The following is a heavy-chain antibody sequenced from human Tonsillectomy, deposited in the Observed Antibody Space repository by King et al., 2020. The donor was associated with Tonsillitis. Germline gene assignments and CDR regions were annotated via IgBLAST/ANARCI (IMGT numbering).Heavy chain of an antibody. CDR3: AGEAGDRSMEFDF. Sequence: VQLVESGGGVVQPGRSLKLSCSASGFTFSRYGMHWVRQAPGKGPEWVAFIAYDGSYKNDADSVKGRFTISRDNSKNTLSLQMDSLRPEDTAVYYCAGEAGDRSMEFDFWGQGTLVTVSS. CDR2: IAYDGSYK. J-gene: IGHJ4*02. V-gene: IGHV3-30*03. D-gene: IGHD3-16*01. CDR1: GFTFSRYG.